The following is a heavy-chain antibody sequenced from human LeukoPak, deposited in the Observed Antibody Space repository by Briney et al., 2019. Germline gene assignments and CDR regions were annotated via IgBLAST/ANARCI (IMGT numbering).Heavy chain of an antibody. D-gene: IGHD3-22*01. CDR1: GGSISSGGYS. V-gene: IGHV4-30-2*01. J-gene: IGHJ4*02. CDR3: ARVGSSGYALYFDY. CDR2: IYHSGST. Sequence: PSETLSLTCAVSGGSISSGGYSWSWIRQPPGKGLEWIGYIYHSGSTYYNPSLKSRVTISVDRSKNQFSLKLSSVTAADTAVYYCARVGSSGYALYFDYWGQGTLVTVSS.